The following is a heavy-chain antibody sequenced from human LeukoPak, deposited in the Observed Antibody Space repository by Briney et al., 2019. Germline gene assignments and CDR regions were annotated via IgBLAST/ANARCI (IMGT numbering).Heavy chain of an antibody. D-gene: IGHD5-12*01. J-gene: IGHJ4*02. Sequence: GGSLRLSCKASGFIFSLYWMHWVRQVPGRGLVWVSRIEGGAIDTDYADFVKGRFTISRDNAKNTVYLQMTSLRAEDTAVYYCARDRYSGYDWGFDYWGQGTLVAVSS. CDR2: IEGGAIDT. CDR3: ARDRYSGYDWGFDY. V-gene: IGHV3-74*01. CDR1: GFIFSLYW.